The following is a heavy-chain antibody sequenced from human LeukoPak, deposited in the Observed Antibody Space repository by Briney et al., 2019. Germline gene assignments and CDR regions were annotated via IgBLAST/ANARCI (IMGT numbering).Heavy chain of an antibody. V-gene: IGHV1-69*04. CDR3: ARDYGETTAFDI. J-gene: IGHJ3*02. CDR2: IIPILGIA. CDR1: GGTFSTYA. Sequence: ASVKVSCKASGGTFSTYAINWVRQAPGQGLEWMGRIIPILGIANYAQKFQGRVTNTADKSTTTAYMELSSLRSEDTAVYYCARDYGETTAFDIWGQGTMVTVSS. D-gene: IGHD1-1*01.